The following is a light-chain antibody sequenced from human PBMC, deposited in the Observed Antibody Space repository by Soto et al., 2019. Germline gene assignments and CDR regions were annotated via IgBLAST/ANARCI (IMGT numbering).Light chain of an antibody. CDR3: AAWDGSLNGRYV. V-gene: IGLV1-44*01. CDR2: TDD. Sequence: QSVLTQPPSASGTPGQRVTISCSGSSSNIGSNTVNWYQQLTGTAPKLLIYTDDQRPSGVPDRFSGSKSGTSASLAISGLQSEDEADYYCAAWDGSLNGRYVFGTGTKLTVL. J-gene: IGLJ1*01. CDR1: SSNIGSNT.